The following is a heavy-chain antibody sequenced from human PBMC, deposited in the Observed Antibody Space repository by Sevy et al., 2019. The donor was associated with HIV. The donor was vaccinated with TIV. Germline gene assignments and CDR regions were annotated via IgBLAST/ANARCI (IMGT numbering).Heavy chain of an antibody. CDR3: ARDGGMGTILRGFDV. J-gene: IGHJ3*01. Sequence: GGSLRLSCAASGFTFSTYWMHWVRQVPGKGLVWVSRINSDGSSTTYADSVKGRFSISRDNAKNTPYLQMANLRAEDTAVYFCARDGGMGTILRGFDVWGQGTMVTVSS. CDR2: INSDGSST. V-gene: IGHV3-74*01. D-gene: IGHD3-9*01. CDR1: GFTFSTYW.